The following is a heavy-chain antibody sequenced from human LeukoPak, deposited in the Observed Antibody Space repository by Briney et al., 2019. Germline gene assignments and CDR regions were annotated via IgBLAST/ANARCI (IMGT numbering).Heavy chain of an antibody. J-gene: IGHJ4*02. V-gene: IGHV3-30*03. CDR3: ATAGITGTTGLDY. Sequence: GGSLRLSCAASGFTFSSYGMPWVRQAPGKGLEWVAVISYDGSNKYYADSVKGRFTISRDNSKNTLYLQMNSLRAEDTAVYYCATAGITGTTGLDYWGQGTLVTVSS. CDR2: ISYDGSNK. D-gene: IGHD1-20*01. CDR1: GFTFSSYG.